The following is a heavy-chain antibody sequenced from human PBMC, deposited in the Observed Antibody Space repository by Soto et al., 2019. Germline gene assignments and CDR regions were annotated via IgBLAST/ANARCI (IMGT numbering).Heavy chain of an antibody. J-gene: IGHJ4*02. CDR2: TYYRSQWYY. CDR3: SRLIGNSWLYY. CDR1: GDSVSSNSAT. V-gene: IGHV6-1*01. Sequence: SQTLSLTCAISGDSVSSNSATWNWIRQSPSRGLEWLGRTYYRSQWYYDYALSVKSRVSINPDTSENQFSLQLNSLTPEDTAVFFCSRLIGNSWLYYWGQGSLVPVSS. D-gene: IGHD2-15*01.